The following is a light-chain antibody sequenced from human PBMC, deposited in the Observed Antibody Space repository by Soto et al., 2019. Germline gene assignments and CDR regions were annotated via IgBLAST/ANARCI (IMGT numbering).Light chain of an antibody. Sequence: DIQMTQSPSSLSASVGDRVTITCRASQSISSYLNWYQQKPGKAPKLLIYAASSLQSGVPSRFSGSGSGTDFPLTISSLQPEDCATYYCQQSYSTPQTFGQGTNVEIK. CDR1: QSISSY. CDR2: AAS. J-gene: IGKJ1*01. V-gene: IGKV1-39*01. CDR3: QQSYSTPQT.